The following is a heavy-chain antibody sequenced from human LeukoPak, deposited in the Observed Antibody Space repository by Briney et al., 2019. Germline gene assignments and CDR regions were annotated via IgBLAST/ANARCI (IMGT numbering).Heavy chain of an antibody. CDR3: ARDFGRELLRSRTLDY. CDR1: GYSISSGYY. D-gene: IGHD1-26*01. J-gene: IGHJ4*02. Sequence: PSETLSLTCIVSGYSISSGYYWGWIRQPPGKGLEWVSVIYSGGSTYYADSVKDRFTISRDNSKNTLYLQMNSLRAEDTAVYYCARDFGRELLRSRTLDYWGQGTLVTVSS. V-gene: IGHV3-53*01. CDR2: IYSGGST.